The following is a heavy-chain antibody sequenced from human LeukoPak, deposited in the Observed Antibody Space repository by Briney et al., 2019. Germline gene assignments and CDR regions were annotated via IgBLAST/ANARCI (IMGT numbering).Heavy chain of an antibody. CDR1: GFTFSSYA. Sequence: AGRSLRLSCAASGFTFSSYAMHWVRQAPGKGLEWVAVIWCDGSNKYYADSVKGRFTISRDHSKNTLYLQMNSLRAEDTAVYYCAKDSITMVRGVIPYFDYWGQGTLVTVSS. J-gene: IGHJ4*02. CDR2: IWCDGSNK. V-gene: IGHV3-33*06. CDR3: AKDSITMVRGVIPYFDY. D-gene: IGHD3-10*01.